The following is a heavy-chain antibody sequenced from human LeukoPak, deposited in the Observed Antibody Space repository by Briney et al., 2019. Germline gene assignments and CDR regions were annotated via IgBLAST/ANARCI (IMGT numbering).Heavy chain of an antibody. J-gene: IGHJ4*02. V-gene: IGHV4-4*02. D-gene: IGHD5-18*01. CDR3: ARTGGYSYGAIDY. Sequence: GSLRLSCAASGFSLTTYWMTWVRQPPGKGLEWIGEIYHSGSTNYNPSLKSRVTISVDKSKNQFSLKLSSVTAADTAVYYCARTGGYSYGAIDYWGQGTLVTVSS. CDR1: GFSLTTYW. CDR2: IYHSGST.